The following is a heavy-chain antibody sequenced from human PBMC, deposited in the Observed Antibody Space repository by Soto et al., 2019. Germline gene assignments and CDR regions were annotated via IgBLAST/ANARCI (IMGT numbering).Heavy chain of an antibody. Sequence: PGGSLRLSCAASGFTFSSYTMTWVRQAPGKGLEWISVIIGSGTSTYYADSVKGRFTISRDNSKNTLYLQMNSLRAEDTVIYYCARDYYRFNSGYGFSMDVWGQGTTVTVSS. CDR3: ARDYYRFNSGYGFSMDV. D-gene: IGHD5-12*01. V-gene: IGHV3-23*01. J-gene: IGHJ6*02. CDR2: IIGSGTST. CDR1: GFTFSSYT.